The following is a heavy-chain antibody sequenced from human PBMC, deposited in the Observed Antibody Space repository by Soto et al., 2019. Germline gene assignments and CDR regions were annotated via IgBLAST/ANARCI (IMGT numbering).Heavy chain of an antibody. CDR1: GFTFSRYS. CDR2: FRTGGDGGTT. V-gene: IGHV3-23*01. D-gene: IGHD3-10*01. Sequence: EVQLLESGGGLVQPGGSLRLSCAASGFTFSRYSMSWVRQAPGKGLEWVSGFRTGGDGGTTYYAGSVSGRFTISRDNSKNSVYLQMNNLRPEDTAIYYCEKKVNYGPGSQYFDYWGQGTLVTVSS. J-gene: IGHJ4*02. CDR3: EKKVNYGPGSQYFDY.